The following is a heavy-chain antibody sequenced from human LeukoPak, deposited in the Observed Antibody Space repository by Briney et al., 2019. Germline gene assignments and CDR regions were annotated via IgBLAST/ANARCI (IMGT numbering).Heavy chain of an antibody. CDR2: ISYDGSNK. Sequence: PGGSLRLSCAASGFTFSTYGMHWVRQAPGKGLEWVAVISYDGSNKFYADSVKGRFTISRDNSKNTLYLQMNSLRPEDTAVYYCAKNGFTFGELIDINFDYWGQGTLVTVSS. V-gene: IGHV3-30*18. CDR1: GFTFSTYG. J-gene: IGHJ4*02. D-gene: IGHD3-16*02. CDR3: AKNGFTFGELIDINFDY.